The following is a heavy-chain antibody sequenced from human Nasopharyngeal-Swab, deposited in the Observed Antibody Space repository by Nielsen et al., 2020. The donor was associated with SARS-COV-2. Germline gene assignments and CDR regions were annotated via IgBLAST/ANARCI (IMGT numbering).Heavy chain of an antibody. CDR3: ARGFPVGFDY. J-gene: IGHJ4*02. CDR2: INAGIGNT. CDR1: GYTFTSYA. D-gene: IGHD4-23*01. Sequence: ASVKVSCKASGYTFTSYAMHWVRQAPGQRLEWMGWINAGIGNTKYSQKFQGRVTMTRDTSTSTVYMELSSLRSEDTAVYYCARGFPVGFDYWGQGTLVTVSS. V-gene: IGHV1-3*01.